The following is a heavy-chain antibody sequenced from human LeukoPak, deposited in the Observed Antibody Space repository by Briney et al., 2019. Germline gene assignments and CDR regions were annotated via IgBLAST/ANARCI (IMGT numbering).Heavy chain of an antibody. CDR1: GFTFSSYA. J-gene: IGHJ4*02. Sequence: GGSLRLSCAASGFTFSSYAMHWVRQAPGKGLEWVAVVSYDGSNKYYADSVKGRFTISRDNSKNTLYLQMNSLRIEDTAVYYCANNFDYWGQGTLVTVSS. CDR3: ANNFDY. V-gene: IGHV3-30-3*01. CDR2: VSYDGSNK.